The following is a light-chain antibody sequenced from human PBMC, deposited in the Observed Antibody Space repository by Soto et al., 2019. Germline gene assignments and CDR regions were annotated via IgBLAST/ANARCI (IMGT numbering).Light chain of an antibody. CDR1: QTVFHTSYNKDF. J-gene: IGKJ2*01. Sequence: DIVMRQSPDSLSVSQGERATINCKSSQTVFHTSYNKDFLAWYQQKAGQPPKLLFYWASTRESGVPARFSGGGSGTDFSLTISSLQPEDVAVYYCQQYYSSVTFGQGTKVDIK. CDR2: WAS. V-gene: IGKV4-1*01. CDR3: QQYYSSVT.